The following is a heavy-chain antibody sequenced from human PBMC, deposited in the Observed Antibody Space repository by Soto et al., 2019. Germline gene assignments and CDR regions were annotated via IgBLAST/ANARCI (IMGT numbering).Heavy chain of an antibody. J-gene: IGHJ5*02. Sequence: SETLSLTCTVSGGSISSSSYYWCWILHPPGKGLEWIGSIYYSGSTYYNPSLKSRVTISVDTSKNQFSLKLSSVTAADTAVYYCAREYCSSTSCLNWFDPWGQGTLVTVSS. CDR3: AREYCSSTSCLNWFDP. CDR2: IYYSGST. D-gene: IGHD2-2*01. V-gene: IGHV4-39*02. CDR1: GGSISSSSYY.